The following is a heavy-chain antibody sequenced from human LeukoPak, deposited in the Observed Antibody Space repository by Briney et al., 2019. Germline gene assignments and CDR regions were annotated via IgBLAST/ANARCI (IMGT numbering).Heavy chain of an antibody. J-gene: IGHJ3*02. D-gene: IGHD3-22*01. Sequence: GGSLRLSCAASGFTFSSYEMNWVRQAPGKGLEWVSYISSSGSTIYYADSVKGRFTISRDNAKNSLYLQMNSLRAEDTAVYYCARNPVVVIMDDAFDIWGQGTMVTVSS. CDR3: ARNPVVVIMDDAFDI. CDR1: GFTFSSYE. V-gene: IGHV3-48*03. CDR2: ISSSGSTI.